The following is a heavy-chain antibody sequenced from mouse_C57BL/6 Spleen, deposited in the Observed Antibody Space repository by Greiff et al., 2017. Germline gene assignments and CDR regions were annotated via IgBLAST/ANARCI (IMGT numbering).Heavy chain of an antibody. Sequence: VQLQQPGAALVRPGSSVKLSCKASGYTFTSYWMHWVKQRPIQGLEWIGNIDPSDSETHSNQKFKDKATLTVDKSSSTAYMQLSSLTSEDSAVYYCARDYYGSRDYFDSWGQGTTLAVSS. V-gene: IGHV1-52*01. D-gene: IGHD1-1*01. CDR3: ARDYYGSRDYFDS. J-gene: IGHJ2*01. CDR2: IDPSDSET. CDR1: GYTFTSYW.